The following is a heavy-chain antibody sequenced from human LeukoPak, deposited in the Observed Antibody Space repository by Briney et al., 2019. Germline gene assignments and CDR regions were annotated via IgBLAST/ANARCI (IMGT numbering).Heavy chain of an antibody. D-gene: IGHD4-17*01. V-gene: IGHV4-59*01. Sequence: SETLSLTCTVSGGSISSYYWSWIRQPPGKGLEWIGYIYYSGSTNYNPSLKSRVTISVDTSKNQFSLKLSSVTAADTAVYYCARTVTSFDYWSQGTLVTVSS. CDR3: ARTVTSFDY. CDR2: IYYSGST. J-gene: IGHJ4*02. CDR1: GGSISSYY.